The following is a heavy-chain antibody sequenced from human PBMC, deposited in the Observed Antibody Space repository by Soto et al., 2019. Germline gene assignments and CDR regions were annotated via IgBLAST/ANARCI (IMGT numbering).Heavy chain of an antibody. CDR2: IYYSGST. CDR1: GGSISSGGYY. V-gene: IGHV4-31*03. Sequence: SETLSLTCTVSGGSISSGGYYWSWIRQHPGKGLEWIGYIYYSGSTYYNPSLKSRVTISVDTSKNQFSLKLSSVTAADTAVYYCARAGHSIMITFGGVIAQYYFDYWGQGTLVTVSS. D-gene: IGHD3-16*02. J-gene: IGHJ4*02. CDR3: ARAGHSIMITFGGVIAQYYFDY.